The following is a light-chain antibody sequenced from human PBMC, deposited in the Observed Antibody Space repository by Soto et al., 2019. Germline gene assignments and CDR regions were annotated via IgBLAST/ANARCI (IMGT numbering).Light chain of an antibody. CDR2: GAS. CDR3: QQYGSSLGWT. Sequence: EIVLTQSPGTLSLSPGERATLSCRASQSVSSSYLAWYQQKPGQAPRLLTYGASSRATGIPDRFSGSGSGTDFTLTISRLEPEDFAVYYCQQYGSSLGWTFGQGTKVDIK. J-gene: IGKJ1*01. V-gene: IGKV3-20*01. CDR1: QSVSSSY.